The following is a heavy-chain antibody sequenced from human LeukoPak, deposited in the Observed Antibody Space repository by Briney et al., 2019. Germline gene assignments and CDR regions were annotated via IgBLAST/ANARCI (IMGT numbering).Heavy chain of an antibody. V-gene: IGHV3-33*01. CDR2: IWYDGSNK. J-gene: IGHJ4*02. CDR1: GFTFSTYG. Sequence: GGSLRPSCAASGFTFSTYGMHWVRQAPGKGLEWVAIIWYDGSNKYYADSVKGRFTISRDISKNTLHLQMNSLRADDTAVYYCAREESGSLDFWGQGTLVTVSS. D-gene: IGHD1-26*01. CDR3: AREESGSLDF.